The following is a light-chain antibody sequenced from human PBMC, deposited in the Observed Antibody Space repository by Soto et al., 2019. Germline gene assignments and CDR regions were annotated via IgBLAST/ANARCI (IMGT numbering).Light chain of an antibody. CDR1: SSDVGGYNY. CDR2: EVT. V-gene: IGLV2-14*01. CDR3: QSYDVNHDVV. Sequence: QSALTQPASVSGSPGQSISISCTGTSSDVGGYNYVSWYQQHPGQAPRLMIYEVTNRPSGVSNRFSGSKSGNTASLTISGLQAEDEADYYCQSYDVNHDVVFGGGTKLTVL. J-gene: IGLJ2*01.